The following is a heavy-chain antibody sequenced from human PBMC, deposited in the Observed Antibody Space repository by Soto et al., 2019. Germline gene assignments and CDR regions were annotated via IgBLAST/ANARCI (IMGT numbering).Heavy chain of an antibody. V-gene: IGHV1-3*01. Sequence: ASVKVSCKASGYTFTSYAMHWVRQAPGQRLEWMGWINAGNGNTKYSQKFQGRVTITRDTSASTAYMELSSLRSEDTAVYYCARDEEAMIVELGAFDIWGQGTMVTV. CDR2: INAGNGNT. D-gene: IGHD3-22*01. CDR1: GYTFTSYA. CDR3: ARDEEAMIVELGAFDI. J-gene: IGHJ3*02.